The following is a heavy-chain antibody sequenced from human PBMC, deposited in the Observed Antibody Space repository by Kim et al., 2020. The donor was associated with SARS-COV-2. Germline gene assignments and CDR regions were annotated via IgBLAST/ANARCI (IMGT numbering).Heavy chain of an antibody. CDR3: AREDAVTTDSFYYYGMDV. CDR1: GDSMMTSHF. Sequence: SETLSLTCTVSGDSMMTSHFWGLIRQSPGKGLEWIGSIYYTGHTSYNPSLKNRVSISADTSKNEFSLRLTSVTAADAAVYYCAREDAVTTDSFYYYGMDVWGQGTTVTVSS. CDR2: IYYTGHT. J-gene: IGHJ6*02. V-gene: IGHV4-38-2*02. D-gene: IGHD3-10*01.